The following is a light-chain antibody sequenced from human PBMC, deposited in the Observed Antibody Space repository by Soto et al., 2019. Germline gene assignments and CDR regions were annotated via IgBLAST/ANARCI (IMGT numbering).Light chain of an antibody. CDR3: QQYDKWPYT. CDR1: QSVGSN. Sequence: EIVLTQSPATLSVSPGERATLSCRTSQSVGSNLAWYQQKPGQAPRLLIYGAFIRAPGFPVTFRGTGSGSEFTLTITSLRPEDGALYYCQQYDKWPYTFGQGTKVDIK. V-gene: IGKV3-15*01. CDR2: GAF. J-gene: IGKJ2*01.